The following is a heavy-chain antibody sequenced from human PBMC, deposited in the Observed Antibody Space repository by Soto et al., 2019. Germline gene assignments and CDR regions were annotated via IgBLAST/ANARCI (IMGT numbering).Heavy chain of an antibody. J-gene: IGHJ4*02. V-gene: IGHV4-59*08. Sequence: SETLSLTCTVSGGSISSYYWSWNRQPPGKGLEWIGYIYYSGSTNYNPSLKSRVTISVDTSKNQFSLKLSSVTAADTSVYYCARFLDYFDYWGQGTLVTVSS. CDR2: IYYSGST. CDR3: ARFLDYFDY. CDR1: GGSISSYY.